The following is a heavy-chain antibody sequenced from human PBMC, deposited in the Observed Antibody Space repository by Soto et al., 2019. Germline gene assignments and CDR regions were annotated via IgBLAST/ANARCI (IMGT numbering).Heavy chain of an antibody. CDR3: ARGDSTGCSNGVCSFFYNHDMDV. CDR1: GYSFTDYH. J-gene: IGHJ6*02. Sequence: SVKVSCKASGYSFTDYHIHWVRQAPGQGLEWLGRINPKSGGTSTAQKFQGWVTMTTDTSISTASMELTRLTSDDTAIYYCARGDSTGCSNGVCSFFYNHDMDVWGQGTTVTVSS. D-gene: IGHD2-8*01. V-gene: IGHV1-2*04. CDR2: INPKSGGT.